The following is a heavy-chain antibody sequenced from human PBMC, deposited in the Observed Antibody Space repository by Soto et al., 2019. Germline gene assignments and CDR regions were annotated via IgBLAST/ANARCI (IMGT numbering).Heavy chain of an antibody. CDR2: ISYDGSNK. CDR3: ASPYSSGSNDY. D-gene: IGHD6-19*01. Sequence: GGSLRLSCAASGFTFSSYAMHWVRQAPGKGLEWVAVISYDGSNKYYADSVKGRFTISRDNSKNTLYLQMNSLRAEDTAVYYCASPYSSGSNDYWGQGTPVIVSS. V-gene: IGHV3-30-3*01. J-gene: IGHJ4*02. CDR1: GFTFSSYA.